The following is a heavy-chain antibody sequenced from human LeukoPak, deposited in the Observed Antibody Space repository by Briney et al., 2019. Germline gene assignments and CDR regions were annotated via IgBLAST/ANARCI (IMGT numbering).Heavy chain of an antibody. Sequence: GASVTVSCKASGYTFTGYYMHWVRQAPGQGLEWMGWINPNSGGTNYAQKFQGRVTMTRDTSISTAYMELSWLRSDDTAVYYCARSAYNYGYVYFDHWGQGTLVSVSS. D-gene: IGHD5-18*01. CDR1: GYTFTGYY. V-gene: IGHV1-2*02. J-gene: IGHJ4*02. CDR2: INPNSGGT. CDR3: ARSAYNYGYVYFDH.